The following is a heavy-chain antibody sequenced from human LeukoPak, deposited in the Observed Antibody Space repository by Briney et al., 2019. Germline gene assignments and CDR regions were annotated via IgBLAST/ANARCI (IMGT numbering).Heavy chain of an antibody. CDR3: ARGPANWGSYGY. Sequence: ASVKVSCKASGYTFTSYGINWVRQAPGQGLEWMGGIIPIVVTANYAQKFQGRVTITADESTSTAYMELSSLRSEDTAVYYCARGPANWGSYGYWGQGTLVTVSS. V-gene: IGHV1-69*13. CDR1: GYTFTSYG. J-gene: IGHJ4*02. D-gene: IGHD7-27*01. CDR2: IIPIVVTA.